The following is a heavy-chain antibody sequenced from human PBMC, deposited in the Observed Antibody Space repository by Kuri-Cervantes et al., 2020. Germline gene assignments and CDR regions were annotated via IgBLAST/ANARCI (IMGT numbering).Heavy chain of an antibody. J-gene: IGHJ4*02. CDR3: ARGDGVDY. CDR2: ISSSSSYI. CDR1: GFTFSSYA. V-gene: IGHV3-21*01. Sequence: GESLKISCAASGFTFSSYAMSWVRQAPGKGLEWVSSISSSSSYIYYADSVKGRFTISRDNAKNSLYLQMNSLRAEDTAVYYCARGDGVDYWGQGTLVTVSS. D-gene: IGHD4-17*01.